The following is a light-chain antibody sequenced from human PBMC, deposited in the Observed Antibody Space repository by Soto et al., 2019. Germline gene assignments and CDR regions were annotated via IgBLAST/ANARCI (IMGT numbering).Light chain of an antibody. CDR2: EVS. CDR3: MQTLQLPRT. J-gene: IGKJ1*01. V-gene: IGKV2D-29*01. Sequence: DIVMTQTPLSLSVTPGQPASISGKSSQSLLHSDGKTYLYWYLQTTGQTPQILIYEVSNRSSRVPDRFSGSGSGTDFTLQLSRVEAEDVGVYYCMQTLQLPRTFGQGTKVDIK. CDR1: QSLLHSDGKTY.